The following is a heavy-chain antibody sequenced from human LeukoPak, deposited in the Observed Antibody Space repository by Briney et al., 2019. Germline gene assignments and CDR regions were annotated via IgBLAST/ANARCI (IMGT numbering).Heavy chain of an antibody. CDR3: ARGRLWTWDY. Sequence: SETLSLTCIVSGGSISSSSYYWGWIRQPPGKGLQWIGYVDDSGSTNYNPSLKSRVTISIDTSKNQFSLKLSSVTAADTAVYYCARGRLWTWDYWGQGTLVTVSS. CDR1: GGSISSSSYY. J-gene: IGHJ4*02. CDR2: VDDSGST. D-gene: IGHD5-18*01. V-gene: IGHV4-61*05.